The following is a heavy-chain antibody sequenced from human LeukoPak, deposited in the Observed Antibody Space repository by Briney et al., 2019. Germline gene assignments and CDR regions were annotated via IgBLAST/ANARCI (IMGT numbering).Heavy chain of an antibody. V-gene: IGHV3-23*01. CDR3: AKDVGKWESLHFFDY. J-gene: IGHJ4*02. Sequence: QPGGSLRLSCLTSGFTLNTNAMSWVRQAPGKGLEWISGISGSGASTYYADSVKGRFTISRDDSRNTLYLQMNSLRGDDTAVYYCAKDVGKWESLHFFDYWGQGTLVTVSS. CDR1: GFTLNTNA. D-gene: IGHD1-26*01. CDR2: ISGSGAST.